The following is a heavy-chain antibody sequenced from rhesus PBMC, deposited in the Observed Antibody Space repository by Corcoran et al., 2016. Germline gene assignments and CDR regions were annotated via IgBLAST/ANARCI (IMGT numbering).Heavy chain of an antibody. D-gene: IGHD3S6*01. J-gene: IGHJ5-2*02. CDR3: AMSHYEDDYGYYYTRELDV. V-gene: IGHV4-147*01. CDR2: IYGSSGSP. Sequence: QVQLQESGPGLVKPSETLSLTCAVSGGSISSNSWRWIRQPPGKGLEWLGRIYGSSGSPHNNPPLTGRVTISTDTSKNHFALKLSSVTAADTAVYYCAMSHYEDDYGYYYTRELDVWGRGVLVTVSS. CDR1: GGSISSNS.